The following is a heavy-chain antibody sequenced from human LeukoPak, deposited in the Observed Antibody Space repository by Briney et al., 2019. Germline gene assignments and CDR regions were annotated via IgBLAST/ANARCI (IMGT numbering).Heavy chain of an antibody. V-gene: IGHV4-59*12. CDR3: ARVYYSSSYDYWYFDL. CDR2: IYYSGST. D-gene: IGHD6-13*01. J-gene: IGHJ2*01. Sequence: SETLSLTCTVSGGSIRSYYWSWIRQPPGEGLEWIGYIYYSGSTNYNPSLKSRVTISVDTSKNQFSLKLSSVTAADTAVYYCARVYYSSSYDYWYFDLWGRGTLVTVSS. CDR1: GGSIRSYY.